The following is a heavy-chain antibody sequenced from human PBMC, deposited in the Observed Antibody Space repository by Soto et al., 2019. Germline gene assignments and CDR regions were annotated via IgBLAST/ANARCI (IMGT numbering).Heavy chain of an antibody. V-gene: IGHV3-11*05. D-gene: IGHD6-13*01. CDR3: ARGRGAAADYFDF. CDR1: GFTFSDYY. J-gene: IGHJ4*02. Sequence: QVQLVESGGGLVKPGGSLRLSCAVSGFTFSDYYMSSSTSHTNYADSVKGRFTISRDNAKNSLFLQMNSLRAEDTAVYYCARGRGAAADYFDFWGQGTLVTVSS. CDR2: SSTSHT.